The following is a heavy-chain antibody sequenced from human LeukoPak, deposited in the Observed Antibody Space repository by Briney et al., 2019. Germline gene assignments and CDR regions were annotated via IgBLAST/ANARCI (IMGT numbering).Heavy chain of an antibody. Sequence: GGSLRLSCAASGLTFADYTMHWVRQAPGKGLEWVSLISRNGVATKYADSVRGRFTISRDNSKNSLYLQMNSLRSEDTAVYYCARVQDLTGRGDWFDPWGQGTLVTVSS. CDR2: ISRNGVAT. V-gene: IGHV3-43*01. D-gene: IGHD3-10*01. CDR1: GLTFADYT. CDR3: ARVQDLTGRGDWFDP. J-gene: IGHJ5*02.